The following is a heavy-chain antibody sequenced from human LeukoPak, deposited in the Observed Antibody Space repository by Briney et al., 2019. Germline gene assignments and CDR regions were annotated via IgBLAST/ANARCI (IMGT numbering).Heavy chain of an antibody. Sequence: SETLPLTCTVSGGSISNYYWTWIRQPAGKGLEWIGHVYSSGSTNDNPSLKSRVTMSVDTSKKQFSLKLSSVTAADTAVYYCARGRDGYNPYYYYYMDVWGKGTTVTVSS. J-gene: IGHJ6*03. CDR1: GGSISNYY. CDR3: ARGRDGYNPYYYYYMDV. D-gene: IGHD5-24*01. CDR2: VYSSGST. V-gene: IGHV4-4*07.